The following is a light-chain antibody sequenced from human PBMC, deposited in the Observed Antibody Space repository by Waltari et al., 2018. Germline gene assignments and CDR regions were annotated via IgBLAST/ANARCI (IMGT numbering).Light chain of an antibody. Sequence: EIVLTQSPGTLSLSPGERATLSCRASQSVRNYLAWYQQKPGQAPRILIYDAANRATGIPARFSGSGSGTDFTLTISSLEPEDFAVYYCQQRYNWPPVTFGGGTKVEIK. CDR2: DAA. CDR1: QSVRNY. J-gene: IGKJ4*01. V-gene: IGKV3-11*01. CDR3: QQRYNWPPVT.